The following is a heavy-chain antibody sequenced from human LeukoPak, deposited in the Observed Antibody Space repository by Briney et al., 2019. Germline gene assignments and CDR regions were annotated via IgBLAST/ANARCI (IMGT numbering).Heavy chain of an antibody. CDR1: GFTFSSYE. CDR3: AKAPVTSCSGVFCYPFDS. J-gene: IGHJ4*02. CDR2: ISSSGSTI. D-gene: IGHD2-15*01. Sequence: GGSLRLSCAASGFTFSSYEMNWVRQAPGKGLEGVSYISSSGSTIYYADSVKGRFTVSRDNSKNTLYLQMNSLRAEDAAVYYCAKAPVTSCSGVFCYPFDSWGQGTLVTVSS. V-gene: IGHV3-48*03.